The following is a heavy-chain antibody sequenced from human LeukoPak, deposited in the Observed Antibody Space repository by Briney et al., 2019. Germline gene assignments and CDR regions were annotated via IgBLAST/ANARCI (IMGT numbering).Heavy chain of an antibody. CDR3: TKGGTVGFDS. CDR2: INSDGSST. D-gene: IGHD1-1*01. Sequence: PGGSVRHSCAASGFTFNTYWMHWVRQGPGKGLVWVSRINSDGSSTTYADSVKGRFTISRDNAKNTVYLQMNSLRDEDTAVYYCTKGGTVGFDSWGQGTVVTVSS. J-gene: IGHJ4*02. V-gene: IGHV3-74*01. CDR1: GFTFNTYW.